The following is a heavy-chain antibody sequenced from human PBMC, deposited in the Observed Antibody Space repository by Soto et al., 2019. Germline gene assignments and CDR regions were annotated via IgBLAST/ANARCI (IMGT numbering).Heavy chain of an antibody. D-gene: IGHD6-13*01. CDR1: GYIFTNYG. Sequence: ASVKVSCKASGYIFTNYGISWVRQAPGQGLEWIGWISGYNDNTNYAQNLQGRVTMTTDTSTSTAYMELRSLRSADTAVYYCARDSSSWFYYYYGMDVWGQGTTVTVSS. V-gene: IGHV1-18*01. CDR3: ARDSSSWFYYYYGMDV. J-gene: IGHJ6*02. CDR2: ISGYNDNT.